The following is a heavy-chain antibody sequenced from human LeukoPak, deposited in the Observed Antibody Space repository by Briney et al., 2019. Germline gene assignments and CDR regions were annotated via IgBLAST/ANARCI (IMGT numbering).Heavy chain of an antibody. V-gene: IGHV3-23*01. CDR1: GFTFSSYA. CDR2: ISGSGGST. J-gene: IGHJ4*02. Sequence: PGASLRLSCAASGFTFSSYAMSWVRQAPGKGLEWVSAISGSGGSTYYADSVKGRFTISRDNSKNTLYLQMNSLRAEDTAVYYCAKEHDYGGNTIGVGDYWGEATLVTVSS. CDR3: AKEHDYGGNTIGVGDY. D-gene: IGHD4-23*01.